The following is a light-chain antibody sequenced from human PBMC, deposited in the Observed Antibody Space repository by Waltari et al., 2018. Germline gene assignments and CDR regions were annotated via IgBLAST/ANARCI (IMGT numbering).Light chain of an antibody. J-gene: IGKJ1*01. CDR2: AAF. CDR1: QTVSSSF. Sequence: EIVLTQSPGTLSLSPGERATLACRASQTVSSSFLAWYQQKPGQAPRLLIYAAFSRATGIPDRFSGSGSGTDFTLTISRLEPEDVGTYYCQKYTSALGAFGQGTKVEI. CDR3: QKYTSALGA. V-gene: IGKV3-20*01.